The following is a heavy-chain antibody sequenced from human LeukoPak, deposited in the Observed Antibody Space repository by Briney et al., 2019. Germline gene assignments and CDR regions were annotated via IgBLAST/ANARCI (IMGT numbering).Heavy chain of an antibody. D-gene: IGHD3-22*01. V-gene: IGHV1-18*01. J-gene: IGHJ4*02. CDR1: GYTFTSYG. CDR2: ISAYNGNT. Sequence: ASVKVSCKASGYTFTSYGISWVRQAPGQGLEWMGWISAYNGNTNYAQKLQGRLTMTTDTSTSTAFLELRSLRSDDTAVYYCARNSFDRSGYYFYFDYWGQGSLVTVSA. CDR3: ARNSFDRSGYYFYFDY.